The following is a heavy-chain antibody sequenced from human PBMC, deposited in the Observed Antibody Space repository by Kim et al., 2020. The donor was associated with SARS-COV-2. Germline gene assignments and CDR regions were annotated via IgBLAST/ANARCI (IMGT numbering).Heavy chain of an antibody. CDR3: ASNLGLLNYFDY. D-gene: IGHD2-15*01. Sequence: KYSQKFQGRVTITRDPSASTAYMELSSLRSEDTAVYYCASNLGLLNYFDYWGQGTLVTVSS. V-gene: IGHV1-3*01. J-gene: IGHJ4*02.